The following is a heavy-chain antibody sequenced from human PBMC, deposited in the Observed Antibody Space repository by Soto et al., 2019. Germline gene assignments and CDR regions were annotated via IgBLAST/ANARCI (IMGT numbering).Heavy chain of an antibody. V-gene: IGHV1-69*14. CDR3: ARDRLNDFGVATSIGDY. Sequence: QVQLVQSGAEVKKPGSSVKVSCKASGGTFSSYAISWVRQAPGQGLEWMGGIIPIFGTANYAQKFQGRVTITADKSTSTAYMELSSLRSEDTAVYYCARDRLNDFGVATSIGDYWGQGTLVTVSS. D-gene: IGHD3-3*01. CDR2: IIPIFGTA. CDR1: GGTFSSYA. J-gene: IGHJ4*02.